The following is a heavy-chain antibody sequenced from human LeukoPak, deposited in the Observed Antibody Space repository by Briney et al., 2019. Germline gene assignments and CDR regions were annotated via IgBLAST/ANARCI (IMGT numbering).Heavy chain of an antibody. CDR3: ARALSRGYSGYDYGLGY. J-gene: IGHJ4*02. CDR2: ISASNGNT. Sequence: GASVKVSCKASGYTFINYGVTWVRQAPGQGLEWMGWISASNGNTNYAQKLQGRVTMTTETSTSTACMELRSLRSDDTAVYYCARALSRGYSGYDYGLGYWGQGTLVTVSS. V-gene: IGHV1-18*01. D-gene: IGHD5-12*01. CDR1: GYTFINYG.